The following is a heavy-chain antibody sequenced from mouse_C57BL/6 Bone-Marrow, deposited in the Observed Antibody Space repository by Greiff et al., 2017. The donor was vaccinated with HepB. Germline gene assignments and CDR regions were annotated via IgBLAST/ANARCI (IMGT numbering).Heavy chain of an antibody. V-gene: IGHV1-81*01. CDR1: GYTFTSYG. Sequence: QVHVKQSGAELARPGASVKLSCKASGYTFTSYGISWVKQRTGQGLEWIGEIYPRSGNTYYNEKFKGKATLTADKSSSTAYMELRSLTSEDSAVYFCARLQYYYGSSYFDYWGQGTTLTVSS. D-gene: IGHD1-1*01. J-gene: IGHJ2*01. CDR2: IYPRSGNT. CDR3: ARLQYYYGSSYFDY.